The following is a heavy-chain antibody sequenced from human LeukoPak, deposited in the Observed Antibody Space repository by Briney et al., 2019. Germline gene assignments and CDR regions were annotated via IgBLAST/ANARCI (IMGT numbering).Heavy chain of an antibody. J-gene: IGHJ4*02. D-gene: IGHD6-19*01. V-gene: IGHV4-61*02. CDR1: GGSISSSSYY. CDR3: ARDLDRDSSGWYRPQVF. Sequence: SETLSLTCTVSGGSISSSSYYWSWIRQPAGKGLEWIGRIYTSGSTNYNPSLKSRVTISVDTSKNQFSLKLSSVTAADTAVYYCARDLDRDSSGWYRPQVFWGQGTLVTVSS. CDR2: IYTSGST.